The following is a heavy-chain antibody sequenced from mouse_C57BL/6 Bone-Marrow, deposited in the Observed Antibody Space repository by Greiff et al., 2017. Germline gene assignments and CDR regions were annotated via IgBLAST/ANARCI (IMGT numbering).Heavy chain of an antibody. CDR2: ISDGGSYT. CDR3: ARDRGGYFDV. CDR1: GFTFSSYA. J-gene: IGHJ1*03. Sequence: EVKLVESGGGLVKPGGSLKLSCAASGFTFSSYAMSWVRQTPEKRLEWVATISDGGSYTYYPDNVKGRFTISRDNAKNNRYLQMIHLKSEDAAMYYCARDRGGYFDVWGTGTTVTVSS. D-gene: IGHD3-1*01. V-gene: IGHV5-4*01.